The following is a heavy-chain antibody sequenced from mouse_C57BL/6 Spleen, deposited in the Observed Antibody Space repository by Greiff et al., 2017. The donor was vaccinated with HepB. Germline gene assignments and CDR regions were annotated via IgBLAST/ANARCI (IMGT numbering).Heavy chain of an antibody. CDR2: ISGGGGNT. CDR1: GFTFSSYT. Sequence: EVKLMESGGGLLKPGGSLKLSCAASGFTFSSYTMSWVRQTPEKRLEWVATISGGGGNTYYPDSVKGRFTISRDNAKNTLYLQMSSLRSEDTALYYCARHGYYGSGAWFAYWGQGTLVTVSA. J-gene: IGHJ3*01. CDR3: ARHGYYGSGAWFAY. V-gene: IGHV5-9*01. D-gene: IGHD1-1*01.